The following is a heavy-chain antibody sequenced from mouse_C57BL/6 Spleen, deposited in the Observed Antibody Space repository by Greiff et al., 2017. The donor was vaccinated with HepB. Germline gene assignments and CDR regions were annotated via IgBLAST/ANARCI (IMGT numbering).Heavy chain of an antibody. D-gene: IGHD1-1*01. Sequence: VQLQQPGAELVRPGTSVKLSCKASGYTFTSYWMHWVKQRPGQGLEWIGVIDPSDSYTNYNQKFKGKATLTVDTSSSTAYMQLSSLTSEDSAVYYCARSVYYYGSRDYWGQGTTLTVSS. J-gene: IGHJ2*01. V-gene: IGHV1-59*01. CDR2: IDPSDSYT. CDR3: ARSVYYYGSRDY. CDR1: GYTFTSYW.